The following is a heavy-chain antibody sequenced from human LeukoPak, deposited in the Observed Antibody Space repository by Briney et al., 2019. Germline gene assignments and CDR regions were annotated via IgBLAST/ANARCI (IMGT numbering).Heavy chain of an antibody. J-gene: IGHJ4*02. CDR2: INPDGSIT. V-gene: IGHV3-74*01. CDR3: ARGIRGSYGTDY. Sequence: GSLRLSCAASGFTLSSYWMHWVRQAPGKGLVWVSRINPDGSITNYADSVKGRFTISRDNAKNTLYLRMNSLRAEDTAVYYCARGIRGSYGTDYWGQGTLVTVSS. D-gene: IGHD1-26*01. CDR1: GFTLSSYW.